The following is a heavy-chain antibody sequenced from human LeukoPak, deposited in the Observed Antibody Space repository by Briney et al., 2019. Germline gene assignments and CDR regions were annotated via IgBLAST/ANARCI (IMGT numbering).Heavy chain of an antibody. V-gene: IGHV1-69*04. CDR1: GGTFSSYA. CDR2: IIPILGIA. J-gene: IGHJ4*02. CDR3: ARDMYYYDSSGYYHFDY. D-gene: IGHD3-22*01. Sequence: SVKVSCKASGGTFSSYAISWVRQAPGQGLEWMGRIIPILGIANYAQKFQGRVTITADKSTSTACMELSSLRSEDTAVYYCARDMYYYDSSGYYHFDYWGQGTLVTVSS.